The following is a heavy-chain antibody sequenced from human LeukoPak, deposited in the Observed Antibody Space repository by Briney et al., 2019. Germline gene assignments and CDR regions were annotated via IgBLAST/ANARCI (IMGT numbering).Heavy chain of an antibody. CDR3: VRELAT. Sequence: GGSLRLSCAASGFTFSSYAMHWVRQAPGKGLEWVAVISYDGSNKYYADSVKGRFTISRDNSKNTLYLQMNSLRAEDTAVYYCVRELATWGQGTLVTVSS. CDR2: ISYDGSNK. J-gene: IGHJ4*02. D-gene: IGHD6-6*01. V-gene: IGHV3-30-3*01. CDR1: GFTFSSYA.